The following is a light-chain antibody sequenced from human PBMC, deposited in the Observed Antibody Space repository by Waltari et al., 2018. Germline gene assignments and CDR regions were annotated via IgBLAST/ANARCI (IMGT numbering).Light chain of an antibody. V-gene: IGKV3-20*01. J-gene: IGKJ4*01. CDR1: QRVSSSY. CDR3: QQYATSALT. CDR2: GAS. Sequence: EIVLTQSPGTLSLSPGERATLSCTASQRVSSSYLAWYQQKPGQGPRLLIYGASIRATGIPDRFTGSGSGTDFALTISRLEPEDFAVYYCQQYATSALTFGGGTKVEI.